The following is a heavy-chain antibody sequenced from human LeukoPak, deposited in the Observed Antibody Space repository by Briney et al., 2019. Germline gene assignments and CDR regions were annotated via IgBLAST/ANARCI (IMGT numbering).Heavy chain of an antibody. CDR3: ARAIAAGGNCCGCDP. CDR2: INPNNGDT. D-gene: IGHD6-13*01. Sequence: GASVKVSCKASGYTFTGYYLHWVRRAPGQGLEWMGWINPNNGDTNYAQKFQGRVTMTRDTSISTAYMELTRLTSDDTAVYSCARAIAAGGNCCGCDPWGQGALVTVSS. V-gene: IGHV1-2*02. J-gene: IGHJ5*02. CDR1: GYTFTGYY.